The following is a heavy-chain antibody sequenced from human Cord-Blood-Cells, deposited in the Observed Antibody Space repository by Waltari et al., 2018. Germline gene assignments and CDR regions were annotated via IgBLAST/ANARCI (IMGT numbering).Heavy chain of an antibody. V-gene: IGHV4-34*01. J-gene: IGHJ4*02. Sequence: QVHLQQCVAGLLKPPETLSLAFAANGASSRGYYWSWNRQPPGKGLDWIGGINHSGSTNFNPALKSRVTISVDTSKNQFSLKLSSVTAADTAVYYCARRAAAIYWGQGTLVTVSS. D-gene: IGHD2-2*01. CDR2: INHSGST. CDR1: GASSRGYY. CDR3: ARRAAAIY.